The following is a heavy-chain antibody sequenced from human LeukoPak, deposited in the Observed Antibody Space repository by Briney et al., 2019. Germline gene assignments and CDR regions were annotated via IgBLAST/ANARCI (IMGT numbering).Heavy chain of an antibody. CDR1: GFTFSSYS. CDR3: AKSRASSGVAPAGYDY. J-gene: IGHJ4*02. Sequence: GGSLRLSCAASGFTFSSYSMTWVRQAPGQGLEWVSSISGSGGSTYHADSVKGRFTISRGISKNTLYLQMNSLRAEDTAAYYCAKSRASSGVAPAGYDYWGQGTLVTVSS. V-gene: IGHV3-23*01. CDR2: ISGSGGST. D-gene: IGHD6-13*01.